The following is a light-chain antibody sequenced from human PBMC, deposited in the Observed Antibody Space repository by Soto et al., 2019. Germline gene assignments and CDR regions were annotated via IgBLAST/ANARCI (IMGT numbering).Light chain of an antibody. V-gene: IGKV1-9*01. Sequence: DIQLTQSPSFLSASVADRVTITCRASQGISFYLAWYQQKPGKAPKVLIYATSTLQSGVPSRFSGSGSGTEFTLTISSLQPEDFATYYCQQFNSFPRTFGQGTKVEIK. J-gene: IGKJ1*01. CDR1: QGISFY. CDR3: QQFNSFPRT. CDR2: ATS.